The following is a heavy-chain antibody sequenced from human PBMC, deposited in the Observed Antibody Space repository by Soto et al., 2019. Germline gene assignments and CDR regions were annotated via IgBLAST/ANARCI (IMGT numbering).Heavy chain of an antibody. J-gene: IGHJ5*02. Sequence: EVQLVESGGGVVQPGGSLRLSCAASGFSFSSYRMHWVRQAPGKGLVWVSRINSDGSITSYADSVKGRFTISRDNAKNTLYLQMNCLSAADTAVYACVRDRQARFDPWGQGTLVTVSS. CDR3: VRDRQARFDP. V-gene: IGHV3-74*01. CDR1: GFSFSSYR. CDR2: INSDGSIT. D-gene: IGHD6-6*01.